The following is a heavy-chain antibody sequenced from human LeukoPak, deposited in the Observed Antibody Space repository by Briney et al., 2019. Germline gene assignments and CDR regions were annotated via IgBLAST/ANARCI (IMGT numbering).Heavy chain of an antibody. CDR1: GLIFSSYW. J-gene: IGHJ3*02. D-gene: IGHD7-27*01. CDR2: IKKDGSEM. V-gene: IGHV3-7*01. Sequence: PGGSLRLSCEASGLIFSSYWMSWVRQAPGKGLEWVANIKKDGSEMYYVDSVKGRFTISRDNGQNSLYLQMNSLRAEDTAVYYCASDPPWANDAFDIWGQGSLVTVSS. CDR3: ASDPPWANDAFDI.